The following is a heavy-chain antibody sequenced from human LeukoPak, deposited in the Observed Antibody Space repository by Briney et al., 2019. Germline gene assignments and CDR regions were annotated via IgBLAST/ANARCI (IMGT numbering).Heavy chain of an antibody. Sequence: GGSLRLSCAVSGFTFSSYWMNWVRQAPGKGLEWVASIRQDGGEKSYVDSVKGRFTISRDNTKSSLYLQMSSLRAEDTAVYYCTRDGTAAGLYFDLWGQGTLVTVSS. D-gene: IGHD6-13*01. CDR2: IRQDGGEK. CDR1: GFTFSSYW. V-gene: IGHV3-7*01. J-gene: IGHJ4*01. CDR3: TRDGTAAGLYFDL.